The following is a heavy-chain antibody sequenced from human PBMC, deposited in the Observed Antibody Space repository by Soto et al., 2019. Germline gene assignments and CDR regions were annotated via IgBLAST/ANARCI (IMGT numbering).Heavy chain of an antibody. V-gene: IGHV3-53*01. D-gene: IGHD6-13*01. CDR1: GFTVSNNY. CDR3: ARDPPGIAASGAGG. Sequence: EVQLVESGGGLIQPGGSLRLSCAASGFTVSNNYMRWVRQAPGKGLEWVSLIYSGGNTHYADSVKGRFTTSRDNSKNTLFLQMNSLRVEDTAVYYCARDPPGIAASGAGGWGQGTLVTVSS. J-gene: IGHJ4*02. CDR2: IYSGGNT.